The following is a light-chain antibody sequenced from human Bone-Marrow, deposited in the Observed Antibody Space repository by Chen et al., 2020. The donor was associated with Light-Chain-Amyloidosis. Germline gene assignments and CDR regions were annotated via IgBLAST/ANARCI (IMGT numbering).Light chain of an antibody. CDR3: QVWDRSSDRPV. CDR1: NIGSTS. CDR2: DDS. Sequence: SYVLTQPSSVSVAPGQTPTIACGGNNIGSTSVHWYQQTPDQAPLLVVYDDSDRPSGIPERLSGSNSGNTATLTISRVEAGDEADYYCQVWDRSSDRPVFGGGTKLTVL. J-gene: IGLJ3*02. V-gene: IGLV3-21*02.